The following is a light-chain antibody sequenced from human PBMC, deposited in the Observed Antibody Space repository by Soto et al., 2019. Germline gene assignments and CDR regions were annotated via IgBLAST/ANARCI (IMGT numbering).Light chain of an antibody. CDR3: QQSYSTPRT. V-gene: IGKV1-39*01. CDR1: QTIKNY. J-gene: IGKJ1*01. CDR2: GAS. Sequence: DIQMTQSPSSLSASVGDRVTITCRASQTIKNYLNWYQQKPGKAPNLLIYGASSLQSGVPSRFSGSGSGTEFTLTIISLQPEDSATYFCQQSYSTPRTFGQGTKVDLK.